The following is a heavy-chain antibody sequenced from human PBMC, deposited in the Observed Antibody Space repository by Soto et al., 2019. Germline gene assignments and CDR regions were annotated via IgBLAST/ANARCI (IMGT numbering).Heavy chain of an antibody. V-gene: IGHV1-69*02. CDR3: AWVGGRRNDIVVVPAAMCYYYYYMDV. CDR1: GGTFSSYT. D-gene: IGHD2-2*01. CDR2: IIPILGIA. J-gene: IGHJ6*03. Sequence: QVQLVQSGAEVKKPGSSVKVSCKASGGTFSSYTISWVRQAPGQGLEWMGRIIPILGIANYAQKFQGRVTINADQSTSTAYMELSSLRSEDTAVYYCAWVGGRRNDIVVVPAAMCYYYYYMDVWGKGTTVTVSS.